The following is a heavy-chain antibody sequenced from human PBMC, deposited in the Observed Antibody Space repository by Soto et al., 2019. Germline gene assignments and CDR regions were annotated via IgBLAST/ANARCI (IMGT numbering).Heavy chain of an antibody. J-gene: IGHJ4*02. D-gene: IGHD3-22*01. CDR1: GFTFSSYA. Sequence: QVQLVESGGGVVQPGRSLRLSCAASGFTFSSYAMHWVLQAPGKGLEWVAVISYDGSNKYYADSVKGRFTSSRDNSKNTLYLQKNSLRAEDTGVYYWARGLYYDISGSRGDFDYWGQGTLVTVSS. V-gene: IGHV3-30-3*01. CDR3: ARGLYYDISGSRGDFDY. CDR2: ISYDGSNK.